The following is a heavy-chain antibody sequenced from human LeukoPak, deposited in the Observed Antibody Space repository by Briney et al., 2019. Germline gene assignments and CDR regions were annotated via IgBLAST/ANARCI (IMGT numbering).Heavy chain of an antibody. Sequence: GGSLRLSCAASGFTFSSYAMTWVRQAPGKGLEWVSVINKSGGSPYYADSVKGRFTISRDNSKNTLYLQMNSLRAEDTAVYYCARDPYSNFFGAFDIWGQGTMVTVSS. CDR2: INKSGGSP. CDR1: GFTFSSYA. D-gene: IGHD6-13*01. CDR3: ARDPYSNFFGAFDI. V-gene: IGHV3-23*01. J-gene: IGHJ3*02.